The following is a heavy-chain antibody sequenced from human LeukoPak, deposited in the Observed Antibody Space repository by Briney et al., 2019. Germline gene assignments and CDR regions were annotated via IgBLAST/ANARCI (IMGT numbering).Heavy chain of an antibody. CDR1: GYTFTGYY. Sequence: ASVKVSCKASGYTFTGYYIHWVRQAPGQGLEWVAWINPNNGGTVYAQNFQGRVTLTSDKSISTVYMELSGLRSDDTAVYFCSRDLTAVTSGDYWGQGTVVTVSS. CDR3: SRDLTAVTSGDY. J-gene: IGHJ4*02. CDR2: INPNNGGT. D-gene: IGHD4-11*01. V-gene: IGHV1-2*02.